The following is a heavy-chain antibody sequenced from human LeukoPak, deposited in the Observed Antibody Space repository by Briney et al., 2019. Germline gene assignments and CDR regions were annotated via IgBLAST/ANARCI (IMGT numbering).Heavy chain of an antibody. CDR3: ARVGHCSSTACFIDY. V-gene: IGHV3-74*01. CDR1: GYTFSHYW. Sequence: GGSLRLSCAASGYTFSHYWMHWVRQAPGKGLVWVSRIESDGGRTDYADSLKGRFTISRDNAKNTLYLEMNSLRAEDTAVYYCARVGHCSSTACFIDYWGQGTLVTVSS. D-gene: IGHD2-2*01. J-gene: IGHJ4*02. CDR2: IESDGGRT.